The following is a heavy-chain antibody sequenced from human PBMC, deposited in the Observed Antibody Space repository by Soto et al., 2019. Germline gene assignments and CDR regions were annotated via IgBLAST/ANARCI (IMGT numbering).Heavy chain of an antibody. Sequence: ASVKVSCKASGYTFTSYGISWVRQAPGQGLEWMGWISAYNGNTNYAQKHQGRVTMTTDTSTSTAYMELRNLRYDDTAVYYCARDPTKYCSSTSCYYYYMDVWGKGTTVTVS. CDR3: ARDPTKYCSSTSCYYYYMDV. CDR1: GYTFTSYG. D-gene: IGHD2-2*01. CDR2: ISAYNGNT. V-gene: IGHV1-18*01. J-gene: IGHJ6*03.